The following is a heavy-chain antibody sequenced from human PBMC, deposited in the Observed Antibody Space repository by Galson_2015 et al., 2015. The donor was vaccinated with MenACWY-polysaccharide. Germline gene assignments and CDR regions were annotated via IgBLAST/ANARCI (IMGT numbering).Heavy chain of an antibody. D-gene: IGHD6-13*01. CDR1: GYPFTSYG. J-gene: IGHJ6*02. CDR2: ISTYSGNT. CDR3: ARAGTPIAAAGPGVYSALDV. Sequence: SVKVSCKASGYPFTSYGVTWVRQVPGQGLEWMGWISTYSGNTNYTQSLQGRFTLTTETSTRTAYMELRNLRSDNTATYYCARAGTPIAAAGPGVYSALDVWGPATTVIVSS. V-gene: IGHV1-18*01.